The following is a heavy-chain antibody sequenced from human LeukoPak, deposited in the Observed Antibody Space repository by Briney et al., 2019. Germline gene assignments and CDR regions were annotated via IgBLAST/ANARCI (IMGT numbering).Heavy chain of an antibody. CDR2: ISHSGST. J-gene: IGHJ4*02. V-gene: IGHV4-34*01. Sequence: SSETLSFTGAVYGGSFSGYYCHWIRHPPGKGLEWIGEISHSGSTKYYPPLKSRVTISVDTSKNQLSLKLSSATAADTAVYYCFLWDTVVSRDYWGQGTLVTVSS. D-gene: IGHD4-23*01. CDR3: FLWDTVVSRDY. CDR1: GGSFSGYY.